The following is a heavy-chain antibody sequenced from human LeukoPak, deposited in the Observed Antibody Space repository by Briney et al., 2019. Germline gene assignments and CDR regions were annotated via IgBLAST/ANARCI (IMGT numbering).Heavy chain of an antibody. CDR3: AKGVQHYDILTAYYTPPTSDY. J-gene: IGHJ4*02. Sequence: PGGSLRLSCAASGFTFSSYSMNWVRQAPGKGLEWVSSISSSSSYIYYVDSVKGRFTISRDNAKNSLYLQMNSLRAEDTAVYYCAKGVQHYDILTAYYTPPTSDYWGQGTLVTVSS. D-gene: IGHD3-9*01. CDR2: ISSSSSYI. V-gene: IGHV3-21*04. CDR1: GFTFSSYS.